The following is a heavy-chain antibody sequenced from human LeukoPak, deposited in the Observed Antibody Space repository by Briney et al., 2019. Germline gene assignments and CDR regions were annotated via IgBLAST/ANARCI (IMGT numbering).Heavy chain of an antibody. Sequence: GGSLRLSCAASGFTFSSYAMSWVRQAPGKGLEWVSSISSSSSYIYYADSVKGRFTISRDNAKNSLYLQMNSLRAEDTAVYYCARVVAAAGFDYWGQGTLVTVSS. J-gene: IGHJ4*02. CDR2: ISSSSSYI. CDR3: ARVVAAAGFDY. D-gene: IGHD6-13*01. CDR1: GFTFSSYA. V-gene: IGHV3-21*01.